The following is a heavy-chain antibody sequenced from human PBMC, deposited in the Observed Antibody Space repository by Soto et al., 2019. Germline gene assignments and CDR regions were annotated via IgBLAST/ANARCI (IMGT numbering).Heavy chain of an antibody. CDR3: VRDSPIGSTFFCYYCSDY. Sequence: SVKVSCKASGGTFSNDIITWVRQAPGQGLEWMGRIIPLLDITNYAQKFQGRVTITADKSTSTAYMELNSLRSEDTAVYYCVRDSPIGSTFFCYYCSDYWG. CDR2: IIPLLDIT. V-gene: IGHV1-69*04. J-gene: IGHJ4*01. CDR1: GGTFSNDI. D-gene: IGHD3-10*01.